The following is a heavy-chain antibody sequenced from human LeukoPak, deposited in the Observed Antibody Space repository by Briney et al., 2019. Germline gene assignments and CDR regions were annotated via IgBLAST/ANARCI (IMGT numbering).Heavy chain of an antibody. CDR2: INQDGSLT. CDR3: AKGVYYDILTGYEDY. CDR1: GFTFSTYW. D-gene: IGHD3-9*01. Sequence: GGSLRLSCAASGFTFSTYWMNWVRQAPGKGLEWVANINQDGSLTYYMDSVKGRFTISRDNAKNSLYLQMNSLRAEDTAVYYCAKGVYYDILTGYEDYWGQGTLVTVSS. J-gene: IGHJ4*02. V-gene: IGHV3-7*01.